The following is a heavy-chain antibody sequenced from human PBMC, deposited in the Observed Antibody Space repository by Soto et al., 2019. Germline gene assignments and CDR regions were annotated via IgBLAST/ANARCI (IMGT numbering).Heavy chain of an antibody. CDR1: GFTFSSYS. V-gene: IGHV3-48*02. J-gene: IGHJ3*02. D-gene: IGHD1-26*01. CDR3: ARDRGPGRPDAFDI. CDR2: ISSSSSTI. Sequence: EVQLVESGGGLVQPGGSLRLSCAASGFTFSSYSMNWVRQAPGKGLEWVSYISSSSSTIYYADSVKGRFTISRDNAKNSLCLQMNSLRDEDTAVYYCARDRGPGRPDAFDIWGQGTMVTVSS.